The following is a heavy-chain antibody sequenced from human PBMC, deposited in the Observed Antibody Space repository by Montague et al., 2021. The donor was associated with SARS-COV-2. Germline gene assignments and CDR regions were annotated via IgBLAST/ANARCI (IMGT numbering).Heavy chain of an antibody. V-gene: IGHV3-33*01. J-gene: IGHJ4*02. CDR1: GFTFSSYG. CDR2: IWYDGSNK. D-gene: IGHD3-10*01. CDR3: AREGRVGVSFSTAFDY. Sequence: SLRLSCAASGFTFSSYGMHWVRQAPGKGLEWVAVIWYDGSNKYYADSVKGRFTISRDNSKNTLYLQMNSLRAEDTAVYYCAREGRVGVSFSTAFDYWGQGTLVTVSS.